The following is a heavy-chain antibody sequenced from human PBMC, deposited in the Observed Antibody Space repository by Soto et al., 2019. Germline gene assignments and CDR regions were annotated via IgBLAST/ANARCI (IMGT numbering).Heavy chain of an antibody. CDR3: ATDLPGGEDDHYGMDV. D-gene: IGHD2-21*01. CDR1: GFTFSTYA. CDR2: ISVSGGSR. V-gene: IGHV3-23*01. J-gene: IGHJ6*02. Sequence: GGSLRLSCAASGFTFSTYAMSWVRQTPGKGPEWVSGISVSGGSRYYVDSVKGRFTISRDTSKNTLYLQMNSLRAEDTALYYCATDLPGGEDDHYGMDVWGQGTTVTVSS.